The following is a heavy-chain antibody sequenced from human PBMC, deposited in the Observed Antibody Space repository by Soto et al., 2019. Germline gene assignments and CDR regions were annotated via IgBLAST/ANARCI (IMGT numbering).Heavy chain of an antibody. D-gene: IGHD3-10*01. CDR2: IYYSGST. V-gene: IGHV4-59*01. J-gene: IGHJ6*03. Sequence: SETLSLTCTVSGGSIISYYWSWIRQPPGKGLEWIGYIYYSGSTNYNPSLKSRVTISVDTSKNQFSLKLSSVTAADTAVYYCARGLVVRGVRYYYYMDVWGKGTTVTVSS. CDR1: GGSIISYY. CDR3: ARGLVVRGVRYYYYMDV.